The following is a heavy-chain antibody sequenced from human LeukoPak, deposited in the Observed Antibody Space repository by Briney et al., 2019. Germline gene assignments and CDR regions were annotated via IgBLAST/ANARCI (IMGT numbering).Heavy chain of an antibody. D-gene: IGHD2-15*01. J-gene: IGHJ4*02. CDR2: INPSAGST. V-gene: IGHV1-46*01. Sequence: ASVKVSCKASGYTFTSYYIHWVRQAPGQGLEWMGVINPSAGSTSYAQKLQGRVTMTRGTSTSTVYMELSSLRSEDTAVYYCARHDLGGSSPFDYWGQGTLVTVSS. CDR1: GYTFTSYY. CDR3: ARHDLGGSSPFDY.